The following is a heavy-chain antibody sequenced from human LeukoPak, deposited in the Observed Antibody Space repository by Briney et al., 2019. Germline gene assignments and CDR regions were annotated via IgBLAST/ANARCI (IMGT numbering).Heavy chain of an antibody. CDR2: IIPILGIA. CDR1: GGTFSSYA. V-gene: IGHV1-69*04. J-gene: IGHJ4*02. D-gene: IGHD1-1*01. Sequence: ASVKVSCKASGGTFSSYAISWVRQAPGQGLEWMGRIIPILGIANYAQKFQGRVTITADKSTSTAYMELSSLRSEDTAVYYCAREVVDWNDVPCFHYWGQGTLVNVSS. CDR3: AREVVDWNDVPCFHY.